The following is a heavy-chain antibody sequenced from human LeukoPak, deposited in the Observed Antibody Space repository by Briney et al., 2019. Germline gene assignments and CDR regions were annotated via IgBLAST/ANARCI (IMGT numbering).Heavy chain of an antibody. D-gene: IGHD6-19*01. V-gene: IGHV3-11*01. CDR1: GFTFSDYY. J-gene: IGHJ4*02. CDR2: ISSGGITI. CDR3: ATRYSSGWY. Sequence: GGSLRLSCAASGFTFSDYYMSWIRQAPGKGLEWVSYISSGGITIHYADSVKGRFTISRDNAKNSLYLQMNSLRAEDTAVYYCATRYSSGWYWGQGTLVTVSS.